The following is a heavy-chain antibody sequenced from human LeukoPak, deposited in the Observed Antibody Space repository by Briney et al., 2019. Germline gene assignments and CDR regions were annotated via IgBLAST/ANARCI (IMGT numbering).Heavy chain of an antibody. D-gene: IGHD6-13*01. Sequence: GGSLRLSCAASGFTFSSYSMNWVRQAPGKGLEWVSSISSSSSYIYCADSVKGRFTISRDNAKNSLFLQMHSLRAEDTAVYYCARAGSGYSSPSDYWGQGTLVTVSS. CDR3: ARAGSGYSSPSDY. CDR2: ISSSSSYI. CDR1: GFTFSSYS. J-gene: IGHJ4*02. V-gene: IGHV3-21*01.